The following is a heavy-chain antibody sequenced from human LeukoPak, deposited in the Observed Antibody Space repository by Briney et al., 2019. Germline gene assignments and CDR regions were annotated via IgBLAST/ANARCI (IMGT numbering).Heavy chain of an antibody. J-gene: IGHJ6*02. Sequence: GGSLRLSCAASGFTFSSYGMHWVRQAPGKGLEWVAVISYDGSNKYYADSVKGRFTISRDNSKNTLYLQMNSLRAEDTAVYYCAKAGPGIAVAGTLYYYGMGVWGQGTTVTVSS. V-gene: IGHV3-30*18. CDR1: GFTFSSYG. CDR2: ISYDGSNK. CDR3: AKAGPGIAVAGTLYYYGMGV. D-gene: IGHD6-19*01.